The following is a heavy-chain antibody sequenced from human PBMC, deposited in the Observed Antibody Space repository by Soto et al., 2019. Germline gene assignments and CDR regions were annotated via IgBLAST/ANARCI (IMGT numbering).Heavy chain of an antibody. Sequence: GGSLRLSCAASGFTFSSYWMSWVRQAPGKGLEWVANIKQDGSEKYYVDSVKGRFTISRDNAKNSLYLQMNSLRAEDTAVYYCARPTYYDLWSGYQFLGMDVWGQGNTFTVS. J-gene: IGHJ6*02. CDR1: GFTFSSYW. D-gene: IGHD3-3*01. V-gene: IGHV3-7*01. CDR2: IKQDGSEK. CDR3: ARPTYYDLWSGYQFLGMDV.